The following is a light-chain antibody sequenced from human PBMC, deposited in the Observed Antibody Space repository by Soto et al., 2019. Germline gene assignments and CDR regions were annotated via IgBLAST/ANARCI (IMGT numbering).Light chain of an antibody. CDR2: KAS. Sequence: DIQMTQSPSTLSASVGDRVTITCRASQSISSWLAWYQQKPGKAPKLLIYKASNLESGVPSRFSGSQSGTEFTLTISSPQPDDFATYFCQQYNDYSPRTFGQGTKVEIK. CDR3: QQYNDYSPRT. CDR1: QSISSW. V-gene: IGKV1-5*03. J-gene: IGKJ1*01.